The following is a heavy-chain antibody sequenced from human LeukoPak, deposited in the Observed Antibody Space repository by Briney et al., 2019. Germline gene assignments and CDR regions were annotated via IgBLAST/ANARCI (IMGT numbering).Heavy chain of an antibody. CDR3: ANGPTFGGVIVPFDY. Sequence: PGGSLRLSCAASGFTFSSYSMNWVRQAPGKGLEWVSAISGSGGSTYYADSVKGRFTISRDNSKNTLYLQMNSLRAEDTAVYFCANGPTFGGVIVPFDYWGQGTLVTVSS. J-gene: IGHJ4*02. CDR1: GFTFSSYS. V-gene: IGHV3-23*01. D-gene: IGHD3-16*02. CDR2: ISGSGGST.